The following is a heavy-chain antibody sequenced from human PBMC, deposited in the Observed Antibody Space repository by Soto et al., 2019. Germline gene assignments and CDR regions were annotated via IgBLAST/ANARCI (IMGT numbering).Heavy chain of an antibody. Sequence: RSLRLSCAASVFTFSSYAMHCVGHSPGKWLEWVAVISYDGSNKYYADSVKGRFTISRDNSKNTLYLQMNSLRAEDTAVYYCARDCLKLVAAAGPTSSDIWGQRTLVTRSS. J-gene: IGHJ3*02. CDR2: ISYDGSNK. CDR1: VFTFSSYA. V-gene: IGHV3-30-3*01. CDR3: ARDCLKLVAAAGPTSSDI. D-gene: IGHD6-13*01.